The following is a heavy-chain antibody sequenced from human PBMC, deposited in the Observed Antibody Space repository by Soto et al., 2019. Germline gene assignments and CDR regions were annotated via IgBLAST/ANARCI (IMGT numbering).Heavy chain of an antibody. Sequence: VASVKVSCKASGGTFSSYAISWVRQAPGQGLEWMGGIIPIFGTANYAQKFQGRVTITADESTSTAYMELSSLRSEDTAVYYCARGGYSGSYYIRDYWGQGTQVTVSS. J-gene: IGHJ4*02. V-gene: IGHV1-69*13. D-gene: IGHD1-26*01. CDR3: ARGGYSGSYYIRDY. CDR1: GGTFSSYA. CDR2: IIPIFGTA.